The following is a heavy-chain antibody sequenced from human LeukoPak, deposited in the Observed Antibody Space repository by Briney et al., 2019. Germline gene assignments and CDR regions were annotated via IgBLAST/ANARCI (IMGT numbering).Heavy chain of an antibody. CDR2: ISYDGSNK. CDR3: AKDRGSSSPVDY. Sequence: GRSLRLSCAASGYTFSSYGMHWVRQAPGKGLEWVAVISYDGSNKYYADSVKGRFTLSRDNSKNTLYLQMNSLRAEDTAVYYCAKDRGSSSPVDYWGQGTLVTVSS. J-gene: IGHJ4*02. V-gene: IGHV3-30*18. CDR1: GYTFSSYG. D-gene: IGHD6-13*01.